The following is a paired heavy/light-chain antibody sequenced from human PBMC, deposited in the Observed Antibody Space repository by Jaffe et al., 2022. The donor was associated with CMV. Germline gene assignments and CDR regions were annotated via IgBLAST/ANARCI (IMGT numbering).Light chain of an antibody. CDR2: WAS. Sequence: DIVMTQSPDSLAVSLGERATINCKSSQSVLYSSNNKNYLAWYQQKPGQPPKLLIYWASTRESGVPDRFSGSGSGTDFTLTISSLQAEDVAVYYCQQYYSTPSLFGPGTKVDIK. CDR1: QSVLYSSNNKNY. J-gene: IGKJ3*01. CDR3: QQYYSTPSL. V-gene: IGKV4-1*01.
Heavy chain of an antibody. Sequence: QVQLVQSGAEVKKPGASVKVSCKASGYTFTSYGISWVRQAPGQGLEWMGWISAYNGNTNYAQKLQGRVTMTTDTSTSTAYMELRSLRSDDTAVYYCARETKYYDFWSGYLYYGMDVWGQGTTVTVSS. CDR2: ISAYNGNT. CDR1: GYTFTSYG. CDR3: ARETKYYDFWSGYLYYGMDV. D-gene: IGHD3-3*01. J-gene: IGHJ6*02. V-gene: IGHV1-18*01.